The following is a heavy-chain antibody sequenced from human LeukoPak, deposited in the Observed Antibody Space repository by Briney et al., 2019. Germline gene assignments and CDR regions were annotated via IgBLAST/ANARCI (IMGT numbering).Heavy chain of an antibody. CDR2: ISGSGGST. CDR1: GFTFSSYA. V-gene: IGHV3-23*01. CDR3: AKDQGGDILTGWLAYDAFDI. J-gene: IGHJ3*02. Sequence: PGGSLRLSCAASGFTFSSYAMSWVRQAPGKGLEWVSAISGSGGSTYYADSVKGRFTISRDNSKNTLYLQMNSLRAEDTAVYYCAKDQGGDILTGWLAYDAFDIWGRGTMVTVSS. D-gene: IGHD3-9*01.